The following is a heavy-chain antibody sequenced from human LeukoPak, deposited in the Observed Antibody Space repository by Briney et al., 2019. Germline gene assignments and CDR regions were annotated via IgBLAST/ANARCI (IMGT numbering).Heavy chain of an antibody. CDR3: ARDFDDFWSGYYTRYDAFDI. V-gene: IGHV1-2*02. CDR1: GYTFTSYD. D-gene: IGHD3-3*01. CDR2: INPNSGGT. J-gene: IGHJ3*02. Sequence: ASVKVSCKASGYTFTSYDINWVRQAPGQGLEWMGWINPNSGGTNYAQKFQGRVTMTRDTSISTAYMELSRLRSDDTAVYYCARDFDDFWSGYYTRYDAFDIWGQGTMVTVSS.